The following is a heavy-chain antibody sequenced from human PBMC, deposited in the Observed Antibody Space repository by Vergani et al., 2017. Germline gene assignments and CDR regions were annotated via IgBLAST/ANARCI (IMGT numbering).Heavy chain of an antibody. CDR3: AREWGCSGGSCYSGYYYYGMDV. Sequence: QVQLVQSGAEVKKPGASVKVSCKASGGTFSSYTISWVRQAPGQGLEWMGRIIPILGIANYAQKFQGRVTITADKSTSTAYMELSSLRSEDTAVYYCAREWGCSGGSCYSGYYYYGMDVWGQGTTVTVS. D-gene: IGHD2-15*01. CDR1: GGTFSSYT. CDR2: IIPILGIA. J-gene: IGHJ6*02. V-gene: IGHV1-69*04.